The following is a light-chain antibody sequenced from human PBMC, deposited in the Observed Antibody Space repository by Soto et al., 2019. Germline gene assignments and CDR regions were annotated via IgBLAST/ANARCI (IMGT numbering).Light chain of an antibody. J-gene: IGLJ3*02. CDR1: SSDVGAYNW. Sequence: QSALTQPRSVSGSPGQSVTISCAGTSSDVGAYNWVSWYQQHPGKVPKLMIYDVNRRPSGVPDRFSGSKSGNTASLTISGLQADDEADYYCCSSAGSYTVVFGGGTKLTVL. CDR2: DVN. CDR3: CSSAGSYTVV. V-gene: IGLV2-11*01.